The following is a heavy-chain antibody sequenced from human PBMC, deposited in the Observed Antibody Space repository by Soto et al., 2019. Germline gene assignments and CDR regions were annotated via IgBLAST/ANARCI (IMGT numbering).Heavy chain of an antibody. D-gene: IGHD6-13*01. CDR3: ATPPGSIAAGGNSYYGMDV. J-gene: IGHJ6*02. V-gene: IGHV3-23*01. CDR2: ISGSGGST. Sequence: PGGSLRLSCAASGFTFSSYAMSWVRQAPGKGLEWVSAISGSGGSTYYADSVKGRFTISRDNSKNTLYLQMNSLRAEDTAVYYCATPPGSIAAGGNSYYGMDVWGQGTTVTVSS. CDR1: GFTFSSYA.